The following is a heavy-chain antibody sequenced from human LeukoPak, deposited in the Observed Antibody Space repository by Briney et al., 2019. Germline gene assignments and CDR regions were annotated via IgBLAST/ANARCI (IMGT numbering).Heavy chain of an antibody. J-gene: IGHJ1*01. CDR3: ARKPASYYYDSSGYYYFQH. CDR2: ISSSSSYI. CDR1: GFTFSSYS. V-gene: IGHV3-21*01. Sequence: AGGSLRLSCAASGFTFSSYSMNWVRQAPGKGLEWVSSISSSSSYIYYADSVKGRFTISRDNAKNSLYLQMNSLRAEDTAVYYCARKPASYYYDSSGYYYFQHWGQGTLVTVSS. D-gene: IGHD3-22*01.